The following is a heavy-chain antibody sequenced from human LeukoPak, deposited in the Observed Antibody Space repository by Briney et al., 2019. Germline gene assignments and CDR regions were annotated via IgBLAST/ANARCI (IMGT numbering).Heavy chain of an antibody. V-gene: IGHV3-21*01. J-gene: IGHJ5*02. CDR2: ISSSSYI. Sequence: PGGSLRLSCAASGFTFSSYSMNWVRQAPGKGLEWVSSISSSSYIYYADSVKGRFTISRDNAKNSLYLQMNSLRAEDTAVYYCARDLGYCSSTSCLNWFDPWGQGTLVTVSS. D-gene: IGHD2-2*01. CDR1: GFTFSSYS. CDR3: ARDLGYCSSTSCLNWFDP.